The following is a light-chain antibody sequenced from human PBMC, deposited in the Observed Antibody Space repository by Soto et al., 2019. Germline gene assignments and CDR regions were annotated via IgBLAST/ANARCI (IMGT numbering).Light chain of an antibody. CDR1: QSVSSSY. V-gene: IGKV3-20*01. J-gene: IGKJ1*01. Sequence: EIVFTQSPGTLSLSPGERATLSCRASQSVSSSYLAWYQQKPGQAPGLLIYGASSRATGIPDRFSGSGSGTDFTLTISRLEPEDFAVYYCQQYGSSWTFGQGTKVDIK. CDR3: QQYGSSWT. CDR2: GAS.